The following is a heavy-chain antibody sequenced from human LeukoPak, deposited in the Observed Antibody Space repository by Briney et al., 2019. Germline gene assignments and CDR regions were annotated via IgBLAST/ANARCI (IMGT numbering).Heavy chain of an antibody. CDR3: AKYVTDPPYFDY. CDR1: GFTFSSYA. Sequence: GGSLRLSCAASGFTFSSYAMSWVRQAPGKGLEWVSAISGSGDSTYYAGSVKGRFTISRDNSKNTLYLQMNRLRAEDTALYFCAKYVTDPPYFDYWGQGTLVTVSS. D-gene: IGHD3-10*02. V-gene: IGHV3-23*01. CDR2: ISGSGDST. J-gene: IGHJ4*02.